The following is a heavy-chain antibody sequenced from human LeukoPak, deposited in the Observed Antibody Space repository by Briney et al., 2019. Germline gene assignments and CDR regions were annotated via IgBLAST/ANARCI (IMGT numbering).Heavy chain of an antibody. Sequence: GASVKVSCKASGGTFSSYAISWVRQAPGQGLEWTGGIIPIFGTANYAQKFQGRVTITADESTSTAYMELSSLRSEDTAVYYCARAPMVRGVITIIDYWGQGTLVTVSS. V-gene: IGHV1-69*13. CDR3: ARAPMVRGVITIIDY. J-gene: IGHJ4*02. D-gene: IGHD3-10*01. CDR1: GGTFSSYA. CDR2: IIPIFGTA.